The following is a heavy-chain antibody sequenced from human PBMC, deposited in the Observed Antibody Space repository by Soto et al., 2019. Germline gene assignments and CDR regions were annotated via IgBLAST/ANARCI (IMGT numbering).Heavy chain of an antibody. CDR1: GGSISSYY. D-gene: IGHD5-12*01. Sequence: LSLTCTVSGGSISSYYWSWIRQPPGKGLEWIGYIYYSGSTNYNPSLKSRVTISVDTSKNQFSLKLSSVTAADTAVYYCAYSGYDVFWFDPWGQGTLVTVSS. J-gene: IGHJ5*02. CDR3: AYSGYDVFWFDP. V-gene: IGHV4-59*01. CDR2: IYYSGST.